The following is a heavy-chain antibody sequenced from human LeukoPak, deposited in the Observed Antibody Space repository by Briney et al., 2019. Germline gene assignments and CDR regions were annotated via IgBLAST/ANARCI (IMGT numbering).Heavy chain of an antibody. CDR2: ISAYNGNT. D-gene: IGHD5-18*01. V-gene: IGHV1-18*01. CDR1: GYTFTSYG. J-gene: IGHJ6*03. Sequence: GASVKVSCKASGYTFTSYGISWVRQAPGQGLEWMGWISAYNGNTNYAQKLQGRVTMTTDTSASTAYMELRSLRSDDTAVYYCARVAGYPDYYYMDVWGKGTTVTVSS. CDR3: ARVAGYPDYYYMDV.